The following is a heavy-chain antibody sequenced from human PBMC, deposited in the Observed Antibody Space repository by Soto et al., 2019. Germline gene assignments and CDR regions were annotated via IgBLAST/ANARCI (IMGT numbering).Heavy chain of an antibody. CDR2: VHHTGST. CDR1: GGSISSSGYS. Sequence: QVQLQESGSRLLKPSVTLSLTCAVSGGSISSSGYSWTWIRQPPERGLEWIGYVHHTGSTTYNPSFKTRVNISIDRPNSQFFLTLTYAAAADSAVYYCARGIWNDVLQYWGLGILVTVSS. CDR3: ARGIWNDVLQY. V-gene: IGHV4-30-2*01. J-gene: IGHJ1*01. D-gene: IGHD1-1*01.